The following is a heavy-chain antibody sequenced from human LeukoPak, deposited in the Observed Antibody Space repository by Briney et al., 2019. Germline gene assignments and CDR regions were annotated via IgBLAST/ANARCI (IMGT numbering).Heavy chain of an antibody. CDR1: GGSFSNYY. CDR2: IYHSGST. V-gene: IGHV4-34*01. D-gene: IGHD4-17*01. J-gene: IGHJ4*02. CDR3: ARGSFDYGDYQIFDY. Sequence: SETLSLTCAVYGGSFSNYYWSWIRQPPGKGLEWIGEIYHSGSTNYNPSLKSRVTISVDTSKNQFSLKLSSVTAADTAMYYCARGSFDYGDYQIFDYWGQGTLVTVSS.